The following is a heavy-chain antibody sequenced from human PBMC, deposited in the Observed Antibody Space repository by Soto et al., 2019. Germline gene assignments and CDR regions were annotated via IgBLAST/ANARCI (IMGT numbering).Heavy chain of an antibody. D-gene: IGHD2-8*01. V-gene: IGHV3-23*01. Sequence: VGSLRLSCVASGFRFSRSAMGWIRQPPGRGLDWVSAISGTGGNTNFADSVEGRFVISRDNSKNTLYLQMNSLRAEDTAVYYCAKVRIDHYNGFDAWGQGTTVTVSS. CDR1: GFRFSRSA. CDR2: ISGTGGNT. J-gene: IGHJ6*02. CDR3: AKVRIDHYNGFDA.